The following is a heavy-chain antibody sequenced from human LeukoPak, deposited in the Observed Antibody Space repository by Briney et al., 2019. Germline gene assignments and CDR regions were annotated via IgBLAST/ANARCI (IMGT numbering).Heavy chain of an antibody. CDR1: GFTFSSCW. Sequence: PGGSLRLSCAASGFTFSSCWMHWVRQAPGKGLVWVSRINSDGSSTTYADSVKGRFTISRDNAKNTLYLQMNSLRAEDTAEYYCARVWGSDAFDIWGQGTMVTVSS. CDR3: ARVWGSDAFDI. D-gene: IGHD3-16*01. J-gene: IGHJ3*02. CDR2: INSDGSST. V-gene: IGHV3-74*01.